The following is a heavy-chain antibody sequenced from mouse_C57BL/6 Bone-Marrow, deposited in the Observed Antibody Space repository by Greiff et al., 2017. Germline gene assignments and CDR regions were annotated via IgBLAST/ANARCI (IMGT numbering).Heavy chain of an antibody. CDR2: IYWDDDK. CDR3: ARRNYYGSSYDWYFDV. CDR1: GFSLSTSGMG. J-gene: IGHJ1*03. D-gene: IGHD1-1*01. V-gene: IGHV8-12*01. Sequence: LQQSGPGILQSSQTLSLTCSFSGFSLSTSGMGVSWIRQPSGKGLEWLAHIYWDDDKRYNPSLKSRLTISKDTSRNQVFLKITSVDTADTATYYCARRNYYGSSYDWYFDVWGTGTTVTVSS.